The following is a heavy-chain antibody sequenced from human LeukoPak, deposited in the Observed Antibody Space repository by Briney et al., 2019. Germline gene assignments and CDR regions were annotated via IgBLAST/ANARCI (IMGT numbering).Heavy chain of an antibody. J-gene: IGHJ3*02. CDR3: ARDLAVAGNSDAFDI. D-gene: IGHD6-19*01. V-gene: IGHV7-4-1*01. CDR1: GYTFTSYA. CDR2: INTNTGNP. Sequence: ASVKVSCKASGYTFTSYAMNWVRQAPGQGLEWMGWINTNTGNPTYARGFTGRFVFSLDTSVNTAYLQIGSLKAEDTSVYYCARDLAVAGNSDAFDIWGQGTMVTVSP.